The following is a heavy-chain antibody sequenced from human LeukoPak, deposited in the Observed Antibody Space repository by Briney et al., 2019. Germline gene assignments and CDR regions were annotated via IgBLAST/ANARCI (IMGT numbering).Heavy chain of an antibody. CDR1: GGSISSSSYY. CDR2: IYYSGST. V-gene: IGHV4-39*01. J-gene: IGHJ4*02. D-gene: IGHD2-15*01. Sequence: PSETLSLTCTVSGGSISSSSYYWGWIRQPPGKGLEWIGSIYYSGSTYSNPSLKSRVTISVDTSKNQFSLKLSSVTAADTAVYYCARVSIVVAVADYWGQGTLVTVSS. CDR3: ARVSIVVAVADY.